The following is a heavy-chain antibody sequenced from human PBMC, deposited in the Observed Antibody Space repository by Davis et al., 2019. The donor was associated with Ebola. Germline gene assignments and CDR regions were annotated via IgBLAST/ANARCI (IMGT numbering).Heavy chain of an antibody. J-gene: IGHJ4*02. CDR2: ISSSSSYI. Sequence: GESLKISCAASGFTFSSYSMNWVRQAPGKGLEWVSSISSSSSYIYYADSVKGRFTISRDNAKNSLYLQMNSLRAEDTAVYYCARAYYDYVWGSFVHWGQGTLVTVSS. CDR3: ARAYYDYVWGSFVH. D-gene: IGHD3-16*01. V-gene: IGHV3-21*01. CDR1: GFTFSSYS.